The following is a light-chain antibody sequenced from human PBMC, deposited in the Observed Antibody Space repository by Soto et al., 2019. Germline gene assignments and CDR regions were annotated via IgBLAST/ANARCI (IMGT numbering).Light chain of an antibody. J-gene: IGLJ2*01. Sequence: QPVLTQPPSVSGAPGQRVTISCTGSSSNIGAGYDVHWYQQLPGTAPKLLIYGNSNRPSGVPDRFSGSKSGTSASLAITGLQAEDEADYYCCSYAGSSTSVLFGGGTKLTVL. CDR2: GNS. CDR1: SSNIGAGYD. CDR3: CSYAGSSTSVL. V-gene: IGLV1-40*01.